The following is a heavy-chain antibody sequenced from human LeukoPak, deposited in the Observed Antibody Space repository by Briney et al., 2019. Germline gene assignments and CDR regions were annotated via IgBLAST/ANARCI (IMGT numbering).Heavy chain of an antibody. Sequence: GGSLRLSCTASGFTFGDYAMSWFRQTPGKGLEWVGFIRSKAYGGTTEYAASVKGRFTTSRDDSKSIAYLQMNSLKTEDTAVYYCTRGADSSGYYYWGQGTLVTVSS. V-gene: IGHV3-49*03. D-gene: IGHD3-22*01. CDR3: TRGADSSGYYY. CDR2: IRSKAYGGTT. CDR1: GFTFGDYA. J-gene: IGHJ4*02.